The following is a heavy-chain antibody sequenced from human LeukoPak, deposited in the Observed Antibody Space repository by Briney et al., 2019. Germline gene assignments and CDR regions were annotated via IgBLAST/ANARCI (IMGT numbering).Heavy chain of an antibody. CDR1: GYTFTSYD. CDR3: ARSGHRSYYDFWSGSQINWFDP. CDR2: MNPNSGNT. Sequence: GASVKVSCKASGYTFTSYDINWVRQATGQGLEWMGWMNPNSGNTGYAQKFQGRVTITRNTSISTAYMELSSLRSEDTAVYYCARSGHRSYYDFWSGSQINWFDPWGQGTLVTVSS. D-gene: IGHD3-3*01. J-gene: IGHJ5*02. V-gene: IGHV1-8*03.